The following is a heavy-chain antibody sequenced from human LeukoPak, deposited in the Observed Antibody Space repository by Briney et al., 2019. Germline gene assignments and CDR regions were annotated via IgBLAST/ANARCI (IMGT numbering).Heavy chain of an antibody. Sequence: PSETLSLTCAVYGGSFIGYYWSWIRQPPGKGLEWIGEINQSGSTNYNPSLKSRATISVDTSKNQFSLKLSSVTAADTAVYYCARGGARYFDWSTRNWFDPWGQGTLVTVSS. CDR1: GGSFIGYY. V-gene: IGHV4-34*01. J-gene: IGHJ5*02. CDR3: ARGGARYFDWSTRNWFDP. CDR2: INQSGST. D-gene: IGHD3-9*01.